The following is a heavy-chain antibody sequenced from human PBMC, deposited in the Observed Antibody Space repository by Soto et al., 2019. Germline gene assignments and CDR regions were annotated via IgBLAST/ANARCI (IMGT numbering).Heavy chain of an antibody. CDR3: ARIPYSDTDPCP. CDR2: INLDGTTT. CDR1: GFAFSTKW. Sequence: EVQLVESGGGLVQPGGSLRLSCAASGFAFSTKWMHWVRQGPGKGLVWVSRINLDGTTTNYADSVKGRFTISRDNAKNMLYLQMDSLRAEDTAVYYCARIPYSDTDPCPWGQGTLVTVSS. V-gene: IGHV3-74*01. D-gene: IGHD1-26*01. J-gene: IGHJ5*02.